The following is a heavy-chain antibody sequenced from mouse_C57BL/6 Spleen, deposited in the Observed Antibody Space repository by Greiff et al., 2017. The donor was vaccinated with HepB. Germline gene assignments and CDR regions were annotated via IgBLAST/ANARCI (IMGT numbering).Heavy chain of an antibody. D-gene: IGHD2-4*01. CDR1: GYSITSGYY. Sequence: VQLKESGPGLVKPSQSLSLTCSVTGYSITSGYYWNWIRQFPGNKLEWMGYISYDGSNNYNPSLKNRISITRDTSKNQFFLKLNSVTTEDTATYYCARVVYYDYDVDYWGQGTSVTVSS. J-gene: IGHJ4*01. V-gene: IGHV3-6*01. CDR2: ISYDGSN. CDR3: ARVVYYDYDVDY.